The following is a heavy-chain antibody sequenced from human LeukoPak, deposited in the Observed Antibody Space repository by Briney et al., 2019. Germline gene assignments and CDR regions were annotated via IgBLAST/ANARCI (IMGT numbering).Heavy chain of an antibody. CDR2: ITGSGGST. J-gene: IGHJ4*02. CDR3: ARGRGATVVTPDLRGEDHYFDY. V-gene: IGHV3-23*01. CDR1: GFTFSIYG. D-gene: IGHD4-23*01. Sequence: GGSLRLSCAASGFTFSIYGMSWVRQAPGKGLEWVSGITGSGGSTYYADSVKGRFTISRDNAKNSLYLQMNSLRAEDTAVYYCARGRGATVVTPDLRGEDHYFDYWGQGTLVTVSS.